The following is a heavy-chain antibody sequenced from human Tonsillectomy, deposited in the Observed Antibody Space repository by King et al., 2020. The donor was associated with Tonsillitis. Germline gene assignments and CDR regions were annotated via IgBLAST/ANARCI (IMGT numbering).Heavy chain of an antibody. Sequence: QLVQSGAEVKKPGASVKVSCKASGYTFTRYGISWVRQAPGQGLEWMGWISVYNGNTNYAQKLQGRVTMTTDTATITAYMELRSLRSDDTAVYYCARDHKYFDRSCYIDTFAIWGQGTMITVPS. J-gene: IGHJ3*02. D-gene: IGHD3-22*01. CDR1: GYTFTRYG. CDR3: ARDHKYFDRSCYIDTFAI. V-gene: IGHV1-18*01. CDR2: ISVYNGNT.